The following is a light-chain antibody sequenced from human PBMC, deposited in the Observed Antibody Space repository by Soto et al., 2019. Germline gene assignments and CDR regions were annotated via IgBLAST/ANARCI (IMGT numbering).Light chain of an antibody. J-gene: IGKJ4*01. CDR1: QGVGGT. Sequence: IVLTQSPDILSVSPGESAPPPCRASQGVGGTLVWYQHKPGQAPRLLIYGASTRATGIPERFSGSGSGTDFTLTISRLEPEDFAVYYCQQYGGSPLTFGGGTKVDIK. CDR2: GAS. V-gene: IGKV3-20*01. CDR3: QQYGGSPLT.